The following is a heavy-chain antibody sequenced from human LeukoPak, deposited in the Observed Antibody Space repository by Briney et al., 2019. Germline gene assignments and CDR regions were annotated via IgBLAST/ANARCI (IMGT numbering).Heavy chain of an antibody. J-gene: IGHJ4*02. D-gene: IGHD3-10*01. CDR1: GFTFDDYA. CDR3: TKDHFTMVRGVGGFDY. V-gene: IGHV3-9*03. Sequence: PGRSLRLSCAASGFTFDDYAMHWVRQAPGKGLEWVSGISWNSGSIGYADSVKGRFTISRDNAKNSLHLQMNSLRAEDMAFYYCTKDHFTMVRGVGGFDYWGQGTLVTVSS. CDR2: ISWNSGSI.